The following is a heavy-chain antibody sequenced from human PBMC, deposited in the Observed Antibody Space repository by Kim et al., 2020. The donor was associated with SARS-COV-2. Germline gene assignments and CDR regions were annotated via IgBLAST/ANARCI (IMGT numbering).Heavy chain of an antibody. D-gene: IGHD6-13*01. CDR3: ARGRPSSSWSYYYYYMDV. J-gene: IGHJ6*03. CDR2: INHSGST. V-gene: IGHV4-34*01. Sequence: SETLSLTCAVYGGSCSGYYWSWIRQPPGKGLEWIGEINHSGSTNYNPSLKSRVTISVDTSKNQFSLKLSSVTAADTAVYYCARGRPSSSWSYYYYYMDVWGKGTTVTVSS. CDR1: GGSCSGYY.